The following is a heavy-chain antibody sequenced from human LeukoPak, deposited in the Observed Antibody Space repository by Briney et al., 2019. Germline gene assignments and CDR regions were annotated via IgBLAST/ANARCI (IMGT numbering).Heavy chain of an antibody. CDR1: GYTFTGYY. CDR2: INPNSGGT. V-gene: IGHV1-2*02. D-gene: IGHD2-2*02. CDR3: ARDCSSTSCYTA. J-gene: IGHJ4*02. Sequence: ASVTVSCKASGYTFTGYYMHWVRQAPGQGLEWMGWINPNSGGTNYAQKFQGRVTMTRDTSISTAYMELSRLRSDDTAVYYCARDCSSTSCYTAWGQGTLVTVSS.